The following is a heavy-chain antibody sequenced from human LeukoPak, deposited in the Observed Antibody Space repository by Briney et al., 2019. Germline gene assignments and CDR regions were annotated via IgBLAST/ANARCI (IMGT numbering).Heavy chain of an antibody. J-gene: IGHJ4*02. CDR3: ARVDQLLYFFDY. D-gene: IGHD2-2*02. V-gene: IGHV3-30*02. Sequence: GGSLRLSCAASGFSFSSYGMHWVRQAPGKGLEGVAFIRYDGSNKYYADSVKGRFTISRDNAKNSLYLQMNSLRAEDTAVYYCARVDQLLYFFDYWGQGTLVTVSS. CDR1: GFSFSSYG. CDR2: IRYDGSNK.